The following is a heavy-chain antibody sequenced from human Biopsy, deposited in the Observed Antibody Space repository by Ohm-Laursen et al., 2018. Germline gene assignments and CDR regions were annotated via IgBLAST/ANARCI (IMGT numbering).Heavy chain of an antibody. CDR1: GFIFSEYY. Sequence: LRLSCTASGFIFSEYYMSWIRQAPGKGLEWIGEINDSGRTNYNPSLRSRVTFSVDTSKNQFSLKLSSVTAADTAVYYCARGTNYYGSGRNRHWFDPWGQGTLVTVSS. CDR3: ARGTNYYGSGRNRHWFDP. J-gene: IGHJ5*02. V-gene: IGHV4-34*01. CDR2: INDSGRT. D-gene: IGHD3-10*01.